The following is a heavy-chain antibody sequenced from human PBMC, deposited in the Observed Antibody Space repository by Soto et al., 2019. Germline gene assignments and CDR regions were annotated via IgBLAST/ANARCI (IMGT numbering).Heavy chain of an antibody. D-gene: IGHD2-2*01. Sequence: QVQLVQSGAEVKKPGASVKVSCKASGYTFTGYDMHWVRQAPGQGLEWMGWINPNSGGTNYAQKFQGWVTTTRDTSISTAYMELSRLRSDDTAVYYCARSHCSSISCYVGSWDYWGQGTLVTVSS. CDR2: INPNSGGT. CDR1: GYTFTGYD. CDR3: ARSHCSSISCYVGSWDY. J-gene: IGHJ4*02. V-gene: IGHV1-2*04.